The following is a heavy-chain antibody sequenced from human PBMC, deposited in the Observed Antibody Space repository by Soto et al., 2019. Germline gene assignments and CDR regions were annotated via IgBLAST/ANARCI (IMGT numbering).Heavy chain of an antibody. V-gene: IGHV3-30*03. CDR1: GFTFSSYG. Sequence: GGSLRLSCAASGFTFSSYGMHWVRQAPGKGLEWVAVISYDGSEKYYVDSVKGRFTISRDNAKNSLYLQMNSLRAEDTAVYYCARVFPTMVRANYYYGMDVWGQGTTVTVSS. D-gene: IGHD3-10*01. CDR3: ARVFPTMVRANYYYGMDV. J-gene: IGHJ6*02. CDR2: ISYDGSEK.